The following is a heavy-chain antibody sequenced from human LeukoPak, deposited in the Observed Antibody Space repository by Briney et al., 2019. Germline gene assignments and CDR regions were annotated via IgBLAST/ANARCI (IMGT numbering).Heavy chain of an antibody. D-gene: IGHD2-2*01. Sequence: SETLSLTCAVYGGSFSGYYWSWIRQPPGKGLEWIGEISHSGSTNYNPSLKSRVTISVDTSKNQFSLKLSSVTAADTAVYYCAAIYCSSTSCPIAAARIFDYWGQGTLVTVSS. J-gene: IGHJ4*02. CDR3: AAIYCSSTSCPIAAARIFDY. V-gene: IGHV4-34*01. CDR2: ISHSGST. CDR1: GGSFSGYY.